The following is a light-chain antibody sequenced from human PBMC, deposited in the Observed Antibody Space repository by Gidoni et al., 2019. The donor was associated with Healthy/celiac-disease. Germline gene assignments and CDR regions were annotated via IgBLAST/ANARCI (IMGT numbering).Light chain of an antibody. V-gene: IGKV1-5*03. CDR2: KAS. J-gene: IGKJ2*01. CDR3: QQYNSFAYT. CDR1: QSISSW. Sequence: DIQMTQSPSPLSASVGDRVTIPCRASQSISSWLAWYQQKPGKAPKLLIYKASSLESGVPSRFSGSVSGTEFTLTISSLQPDDFATYYCQQYNSFAYTFXQXTKLEIK.